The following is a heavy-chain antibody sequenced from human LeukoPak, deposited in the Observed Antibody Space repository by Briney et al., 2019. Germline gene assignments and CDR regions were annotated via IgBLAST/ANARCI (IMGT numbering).Heavy chain of an antibody. Sequence: GESLKISCKGSGYSFTSYWIGWVRQAPGQGLEWMGWINTYNGNTNYAQKLQGRVTMAIDTSTSTAYMELRSLRSDDMAVYYCARGGSYSDDAFDFWGQGTMVTVSS. J-gene: IGHJ3*01. CDR2: INTYNGNT. V-gene: IGHV1-18*03. CDR1: GYSFTSYW. D-gene: IGHD1-26*01. CDR3: ARGGSYSDDAFDF.